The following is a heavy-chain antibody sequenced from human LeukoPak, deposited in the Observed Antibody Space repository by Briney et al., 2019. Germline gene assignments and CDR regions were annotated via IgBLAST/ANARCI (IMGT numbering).Heavy chain of an antibody. V-gene: IGHV3-48*01. D-gene: IGHD3-9*01. CDR3: ARGHNFDWLLQGFDP. J-gene: IGHJ5*02. CDR2: ISSTGTTI. CDR1: GFTFSRYS. Sequence: GGSLRLSCAASGFTFSRYSMNWVRQAPGKGLEWVSYISSTGTTIYYADSVKGRFTISRDNAKNSLYLQMNSLRAEDTAVYYCARGHNFDWLLQGFDPWGQGTLVTVSS.